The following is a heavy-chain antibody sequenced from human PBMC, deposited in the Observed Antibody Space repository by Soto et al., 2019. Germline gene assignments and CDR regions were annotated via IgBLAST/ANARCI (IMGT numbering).Heavy chain of an antibody. CDR1: GLTFRGYA. CDR3: AKSMTTVLRYFDY. V-gene: IGHV3-23*01. Sequence: GGSLRLSCTASGLTFRGYAMSWVRQAPGKGLEWVAGIGGDGGTTFYADSVKGRFTISRDNSKNTVHLQMNSLRAEDTAVYFCAKSMTTVLRYFDYWGQGTQVTVSS. J-gene: IGHJ4*02. D-gene: IGHD4-17*01. CDR2: IGGDGGTT.